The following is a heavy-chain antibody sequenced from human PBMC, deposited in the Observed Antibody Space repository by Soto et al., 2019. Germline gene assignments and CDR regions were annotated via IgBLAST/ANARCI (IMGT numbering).Heavy chain of an antibody. CDR3: AISSGYADWFDP. V-gene: IGHV4-31*03. CDR2: IYYSGST. CDR1: GGSISSGGYY. Sequence: QVQLQESGPGLVKPSQTLSLTCTVSGGSISSGGYYWSWIRQHPGKGLEWIGYIYYSGSTYYNPSLKSRVXLXVXASKNQFSLKLRSVTAADTAVYYCAISSGYADWFDPWGQGTLVTVSS. J-gene: IGHJ5*02. D-gene: IGHD3-22*01.